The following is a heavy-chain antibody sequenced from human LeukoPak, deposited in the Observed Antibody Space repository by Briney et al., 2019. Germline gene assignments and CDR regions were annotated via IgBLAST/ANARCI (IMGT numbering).Heavy chain of an antibody. CDR2: ISYSGST. CDR3: ARGTGDRAFDI. V-gene: IGHV4-59*01. Sequence: PSETLSLTCTVSGDSISTYYWTWIRQPPGKGLEWIGYISYSGSTNCNPSLKSRVTTSVDTSKNQFSLNLSSVTAADTAVYYCARGTGDRAFDIWGQGTMVTVSS. CDR1: GDSISTYY. D-gene: IGHD7-27*01. J-gene: IGHJ3*02.